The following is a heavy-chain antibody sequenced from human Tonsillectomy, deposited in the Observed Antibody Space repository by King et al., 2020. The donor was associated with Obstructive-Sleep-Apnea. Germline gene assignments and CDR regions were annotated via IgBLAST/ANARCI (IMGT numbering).Heavy chain of an antibody. J-gene: IGHJ5*02. Sequence: VQLVESGGGLVQPGGSLRLSCAASGFTFSSYSMNWVRQAPGKGLEWVSYISSSSSTIYYADSVKGRFTISRDNAKNSLYLQMNSLRAEDTAVYYCAREGGCSGGSCYPNWFDPWGQGTLVTVSS. CDR1: GFTFSSYS. D-gene: IGHD2-15*01. CDR2: ISSSSSTI. V-gene: IGHV3-48*04. CDR3: AREGGCSGGSCYPNWFDP.